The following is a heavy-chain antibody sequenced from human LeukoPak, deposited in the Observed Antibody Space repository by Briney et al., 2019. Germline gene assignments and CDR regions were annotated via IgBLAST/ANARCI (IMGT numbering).Heavy chain of an antibody. CDR3: ARALGYCSGGSCTRGYNWFDP. D-gene: IGHD2-15*01. Sequence: SETLSLTCTVSGGSISSSDYYWGWIRQPPGKGLEWIGSIYYGGSTYYNPSLKSRDTISVDTSMNQFSLKLSFVTTADTAVYYCARALGYCSGGSCTRGYNWFDPWGQGTLVTVPS. CDR2: IYYGGST. J-gene: IGHJ5*02. CDR1: GGSISSSDYY. V-gene: IGHV4-39*01.